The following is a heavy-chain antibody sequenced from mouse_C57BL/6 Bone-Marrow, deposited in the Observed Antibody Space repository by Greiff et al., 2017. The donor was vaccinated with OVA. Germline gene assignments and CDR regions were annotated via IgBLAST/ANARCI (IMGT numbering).Heavy chain of an antibody. V-gene: IGHV1-55*01. Sequence: QVQLQQSGAELVKPGASVKMSCKASGYTFTSYWITWVKQRPGQGLEWIGDIYPGSGSTNYNEKFKSKATLTVDTSSSTAYMQLSSLTSEDSAVYYCARRGVITTVHYYFDYWGQGTTLTVSS. D-gene: IGHD1-1*01. CDR1: GYTFTSYW. CDR2: IYPGSGST. CDR3: ARRGVITTVHYYFDY. J-gene: IGHJ2*01.